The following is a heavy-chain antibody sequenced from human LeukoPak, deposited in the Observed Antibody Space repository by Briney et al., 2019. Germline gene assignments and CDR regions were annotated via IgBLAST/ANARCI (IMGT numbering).Heavy chain of an antibody. CDR3: ARGGNHGDYWYFDL. V-gene: IGHV3-48*04. J-gene: IGHJ2*01. Sequence: GGSLRLSCAASGFAFSSYSMNWVRQAPGKGLDWVSYISSSSSTIYYADSVKGRFTISRDNAKNSLYLQMNSLRAEDTAVYYCARGGNHGDYWYFDLWGRGTLVTVSS. D-gene: IGHD4-17*01. CDR2: ISSSSSTI. CDR1: GFAFSSYS.